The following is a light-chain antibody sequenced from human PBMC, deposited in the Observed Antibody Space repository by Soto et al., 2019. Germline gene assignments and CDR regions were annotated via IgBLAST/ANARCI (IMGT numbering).Light chain of an antibody. CDR1: SSDVGGYNY. J-gene: IGLJ2*01. CDR2: DDS. CDR3: SSYTSSSTTV. Sequence: QSALTQPASVSGSPGQSITISCTGTSSDVGGYNYVSWYQQHPGKAPKLMIYDDSNRPSGVSNRFSGSKSGNTASLTISGLQAEDEADYYCSSYTSSSTTVFGGGTKVTVL. V-gene: IGLV2-14*01.